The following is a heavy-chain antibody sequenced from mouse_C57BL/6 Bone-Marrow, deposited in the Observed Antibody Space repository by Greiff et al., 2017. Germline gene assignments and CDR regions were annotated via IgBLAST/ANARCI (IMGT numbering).Heavy chain of an antibody. Sequence: QVQLKESGPGLVQPSQSLSITCTVSGFSLTSYGVHWVRQSPGKGLEWLGVLWRGGSTDYNAAFMSRMGITKDNSKSQVFFKMNSLQADDTAIYYCAKNRYYYGLYFDYWGQGTTLTVSS. CDR3: AKNRYYYGLYFDY. CDR2: LWRGGST. J-gene: IGHJ2*01. V-gene: IGHV2-5*01. CDR1: GFSLTSYG. D-gene: IGHD1-1*01.